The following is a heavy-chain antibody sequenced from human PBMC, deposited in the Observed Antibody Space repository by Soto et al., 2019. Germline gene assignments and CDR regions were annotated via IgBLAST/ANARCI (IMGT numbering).Heavy chain of an antibody. CDR1: GVTFSSYA. CDR2: ITGSGGST. Sequence: EVQLLESGGGLVQPGGSLRLSCAASGVTFSSYAMSWVRQAPGKGLEWVSAITGSGGSTYYADSVKGRFTISRDNSKNTLYLQMNSLRAEDTAVYYCAKDNRLRYDHDSSGLYWGQGTLVTVSS. V-gene: IGHV3-23*01. D-gene: IGHD3-22*01. J-gene: IGHJ4*02. CDR3: AKDNRLRYDHDSSGLY.